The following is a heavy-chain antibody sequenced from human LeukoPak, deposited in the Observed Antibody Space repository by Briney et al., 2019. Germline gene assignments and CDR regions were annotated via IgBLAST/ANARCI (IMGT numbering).Heavy chain of an antibody. V-gene: IGHV3-66*01. J-gene: IGHJ6*02. CDR2: IYSGGTT. CDR3: AIDRFNGMDV. Sequence: PGRSLRLSCVAAGIDVSTVYITWVRQAARKGLEWVSIIYSGGTTYYADYVKGRFHIPRHNSTNPVTLQMHSLRAEDTAVYYCAIDRFNGMDVWGQGTRVTVSS. D-gene: IGHD3-3*01. CDR1: GIDVSTVY.